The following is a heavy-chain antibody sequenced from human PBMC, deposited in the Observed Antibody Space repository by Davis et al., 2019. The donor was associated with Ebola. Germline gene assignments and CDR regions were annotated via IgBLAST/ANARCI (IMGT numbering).Heavy chain of an antibody. CDR2: ISSSSRYT. Sequence: PSETLSLTCTVSGGSISNSDFNYWGWIRQAPGKGLEWVSYISSSSRYTNHADSVNGRFTISRDNAKKSLYLQMSSLRAEDTAIYYCARGDPEYSSVWFFDLWGRGTLVTVSS. CDR3: ARGDPEYSSVWFFDL. D-gene: IGHD6-19*01. V-gene: IGHV3-11*06. J-gene: IGHJ2*01. CDR1: GGSISNSDFNY.